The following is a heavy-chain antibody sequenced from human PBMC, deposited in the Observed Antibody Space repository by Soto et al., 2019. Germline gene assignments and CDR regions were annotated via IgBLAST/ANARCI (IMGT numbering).Heavy chain of an antibody. V-gene: IGHV3-11*01. Sequence: GGSLRLSCAASGFTFSDYYMSWIRQAPGKGLEWVSYISGGGGSTIQYADSVKGRFTISRDNAKNSLYLQMNSLRVADTAVYYCTRVRGYYDSSGFDYWGQGTPVTVSS. CDR3: TRVRGYYDSSGFDY. CDR2: ISGGGGSTI. J-gene: IGHJ4*02. D-gene: IGHD3-22*01. CDR1: GFTFSDYY.